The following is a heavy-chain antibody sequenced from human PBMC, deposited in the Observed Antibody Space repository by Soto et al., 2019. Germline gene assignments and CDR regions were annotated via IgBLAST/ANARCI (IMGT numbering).Heavy chain of an antibody. CDR1: GFTFSSYS. CDR2: ISSSSSTI. J-gene: IGHJ5*02. D-gene: IGHD6-19*01. CDR3: AREADLNWFDA. V-gene: IGHV3-48*02. Sequence: EVQLVESGGGLVQPGGSLRLSCAASGFTFSSYSMNWVRQAPGKGLEWVSYISSSSSTIYYADSVKGRFTISRDNAKNSLYLQLTRLRDEDTAVYYCAREADLNWFDAWGQGTLVTVSS.